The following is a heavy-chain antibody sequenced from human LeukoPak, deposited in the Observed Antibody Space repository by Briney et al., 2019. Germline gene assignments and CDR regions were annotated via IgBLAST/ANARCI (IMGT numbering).Heavy chain of an antibody. CDR1: RYTFIGYN. D-gene: IGHD3-22*01. V-gene: IGHV1-2*02. CDR2: IKPNRVGT. J-gene: IGHJ6*02. Sequence: ASVKVSCKASRYTFIGYNIYWLRQAPRHGLEWIGGIKPNRVGTNYIQKFQSRVTMTRDTSISTDYMELSRLRSDDTAVYYCARESSGYYDSSGYYYFHYYYGMDVWGQGTTVTVSS. CDR3: ARESSGYYDSSGYYYFHYYYGMDV.